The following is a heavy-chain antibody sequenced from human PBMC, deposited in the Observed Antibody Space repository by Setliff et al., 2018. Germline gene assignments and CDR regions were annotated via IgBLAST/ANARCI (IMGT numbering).Heavy chain of an antibody. J-gene: IGHJ4*02. V-gene: IGHV1-18*01. CDR1: GFRFTSFG. Sequence: ASVKVSCKTSGFRFTSFGFSWVRQAPGQGLEWMGWISPYSGETNYAQKFQDRLTVTADTSSKTTYLELRSLTSDDTAVYFCTRSRGPRVVLAADFDFWGQGTLVTVSS. D-gene: IGHD3-16*01. CDR3: TRSRGPRVVLAADFDF. CDR2: ISPYSGET.